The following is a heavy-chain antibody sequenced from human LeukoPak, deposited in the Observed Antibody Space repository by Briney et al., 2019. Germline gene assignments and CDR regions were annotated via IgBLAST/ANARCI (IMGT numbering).Heavy chain of an antibody. CDR1: GVSISSSSYY. CDR3: AREVGMIGTLVFVY. V-gene: IGHV4-39*07. Sequence: SSETLSLTCTVSGVSISSSSYYWGWLRQPPGKGREWFVSIYYSASTYSNPALNSLVTISVDTSKNQFSLKLSSVPAADTAVYYCAREVGMIGTLVFVYWGQGTLVTVSS. D-gene: IGHD3-22*01. CDR2: IYYSAST. J-gene: IGHJ4*02.